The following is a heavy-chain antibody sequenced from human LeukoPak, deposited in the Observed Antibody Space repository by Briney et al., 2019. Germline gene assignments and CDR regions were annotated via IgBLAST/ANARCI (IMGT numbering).Heavy chain of an antibody. Sequence: SETLSLTCTVSGGSISSYYWSWIRQPPGKGLEWIGYIYYSGSTNYNPSLKSRVSISVDTSNNQFSLRLTSMTAADTAVYYCARSIPTFGVAVPGYHFFDYWGQGTLVTVSS. V-gene: IGHV4-59*12. CDR1: GGSISSYY. D-gene: IGHD3-3*01. CDR3: ARSIPTFGVAVPGYHFFDY. J-gene: IGHJ4*02. CDR2: IYYSGST.